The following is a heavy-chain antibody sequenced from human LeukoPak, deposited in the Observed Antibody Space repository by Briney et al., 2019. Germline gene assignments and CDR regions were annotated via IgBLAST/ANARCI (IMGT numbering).Heavy chain of an antibody. V-gene: IGHV4-31*03. J-gene: IGHJ4*02. CDR1: GGSISSGGYY. Sequence: TSETLSLTCIVSGGSISSGGYYWSWIRQHPGKDLEWIGYIYYSGSTYYNPSLKSRVTISVDTSKNQFSLKLSSGTAADTAVYYCARVAGARVDYWGQGTLVTVSS. CDR2: IYYSGST. CDR3: ARVAGARVDY. D-gene: IGHD1-26*01.